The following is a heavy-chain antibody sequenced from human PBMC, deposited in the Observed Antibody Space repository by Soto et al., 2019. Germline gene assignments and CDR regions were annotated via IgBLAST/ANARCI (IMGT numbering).Heavy chain of an antibody. V-gene: IGHV3-74*01. J-gene: IGHJ4*02. D-gene: IGHD6-13*01. CDR2: IHGGGSGS. Sequence: GGSLRLSCAASGFTLSNHWMHWVRQAPGKGLVWVSSIHGGGSGSSYADSVKGRFTISRDNSKNTLYLQMNSLRAEDTAVYYCAKDWSSWSDYWGQGTLVTVSS. CDR3: AKDWSSWSDY. CDR1: GFTLSNHW.